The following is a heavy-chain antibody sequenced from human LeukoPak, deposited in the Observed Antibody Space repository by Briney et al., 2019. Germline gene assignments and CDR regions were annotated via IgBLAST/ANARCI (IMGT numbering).Heavy chain of an antibody. D-gene: IGHD6-6*01. Sequence: PGGSLRLSCAASGFTVSSNYMSWVRQAPGKGLEWVSVIYSGGSTYYADSVKGRFTISRDNSKNTLYLRMNSLRAEDTAVYYCARIPSSIAARAGYYYYYMDVWGKGTTVTVSS. CDR1: GFTVSSNY. CDR3: ARIPSSIAARAGYYYYYMDV. V-gene: IGHV3-66*02. CDR2: IYSGGST. J-gene: IGHJ6*03.